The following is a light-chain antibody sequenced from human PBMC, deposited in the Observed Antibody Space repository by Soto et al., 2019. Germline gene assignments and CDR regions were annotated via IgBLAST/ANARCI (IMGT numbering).Light chain of an antibody. Sequence: SYELTRPPSVPVAPGETARITCGRNNIGSDTVHWYQQKPGQAPVVVVYDDSERPSGTPERISGSNSGDTATLTIRRVEAGDEADYYCLVWDSIGDNYVFGSGTKVTVL. CDR1: NIGSDT. CDR2: DDS. V-gene: IGLV3-21*02. CDR3: LVWDSIGDNYV. J-gene: IGLJ1*01.